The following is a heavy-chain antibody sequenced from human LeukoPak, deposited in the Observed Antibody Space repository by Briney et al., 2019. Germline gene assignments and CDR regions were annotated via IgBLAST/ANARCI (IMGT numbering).Heavy chain of an antibody. J-gene: IGHJ3*02. D-gene: IGHD3-22*01. CDR2: ISPSGDIT. Sequence: GGSLRLSCAASGFTFSNHGMNWVRQAPGKGLEWVSGISPSGDITYYADSVKGRFTVSRDNFKNTLYLQMNSLRAEDTAVYYCAKVQYYYDSSGHSPDAFDIWGQGTMVTVSS. V-gene: IGHV3-23*01. CDR3: AKVQYYYDSSGHSPDAFDI. CDR1: GFTFSNHG.